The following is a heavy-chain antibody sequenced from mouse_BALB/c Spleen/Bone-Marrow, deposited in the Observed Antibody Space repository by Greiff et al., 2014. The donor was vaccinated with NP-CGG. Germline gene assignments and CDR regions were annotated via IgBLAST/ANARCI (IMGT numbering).Heavy chain of an antibody. V-gene: IGHV14-3*02. CDR3: ARNSMAY. Sequence: VHVQQSGAELVKPGASVKLSCTASGFNIKDTYMHWVKQRPEQGLEWIGRIDPANYNTKYDPKFQGKATITADTSSNTAYLQLSSLTSEDTAVYYCARNSMAYWGQGTLVTVSA. J-gene: IGHJ3*01. CDR1: GFNIKDTY. CDR2: IDPANYNT.